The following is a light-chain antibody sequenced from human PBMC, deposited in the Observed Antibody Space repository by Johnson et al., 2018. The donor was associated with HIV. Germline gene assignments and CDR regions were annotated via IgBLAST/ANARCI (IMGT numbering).Light chain of an antibody. V-gene: IGLV1-51*01. J-gene: IGLJ1*01. Sequence: QFVLTQPPSVCAAPGQTVTISCSGSYSNIGSNYVSWYQQLPGTAPKLLIYDNDKRPSGISDRFSASKSGTSATLGITGLQPGDEADYYCGTWDSYLTAVVFGSGTKVTVL. CDR1: YSNIGSNY. CDR3: GTWDSYLTAVV. CDR2: DND.